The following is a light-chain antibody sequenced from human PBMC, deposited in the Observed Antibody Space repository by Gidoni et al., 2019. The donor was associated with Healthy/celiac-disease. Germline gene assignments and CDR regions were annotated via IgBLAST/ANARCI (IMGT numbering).Light chain of an antibody. V-gene: IGKV3-15*01. Sequence: EIVMKQSPATLSVSPGERATLSCRASQSVRSNLAWYQQKPGQAPRLLIYGASTRSTGIPARFSGSGSGTEFTLTISSLQSEDFAVYYCQQYNNWPPCSFGQGTKLEIK. J-gene: IGKJ2*04. CDR2: GAS. CDR3: QQYNNWPPCS. CDR1: QSVRSN.